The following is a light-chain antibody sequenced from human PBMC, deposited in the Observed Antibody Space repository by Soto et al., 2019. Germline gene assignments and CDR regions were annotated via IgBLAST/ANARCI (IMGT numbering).Light chain of an antibody. Sequence: DVVMTQTALSLSVAPGQPASISCKSSQSLLHITGETFLFWYLQKQGQSPQLXIYEVSTRVSGVPDRFSGSGSGTEFTLEISRVETDDVGIYYCMQSTQLPPTFGQGTRLEIK. CDR2: EVS. J-gene: IGKJ5*01. V-gene: IGKV2D-29*02. CDR3: MQSTQLPPT. CDR1: QSLLHITGETF.